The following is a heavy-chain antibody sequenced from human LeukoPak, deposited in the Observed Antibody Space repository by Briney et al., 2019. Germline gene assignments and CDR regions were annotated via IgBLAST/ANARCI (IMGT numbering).Heavy chain of an antibody. CDR3: AKSPYSMSWRDGLDL. CDR2: IGANAGGT. J-gene: IGHJ3*01. V-gene: IGHV3-23*01. CDR1: GFTFSSYA. D-gene: IGHD1-26*01. Sequence: GGSLRLSCVASGFTFSSYAMAWVRQAPGKGLEWVSLIGANAGGTFNTDSVKGRFTISRDNSKNTLSLQMTSLRAEDTALYYCAKSPYSMSWRDGLDLWGQGTMVTVPS.